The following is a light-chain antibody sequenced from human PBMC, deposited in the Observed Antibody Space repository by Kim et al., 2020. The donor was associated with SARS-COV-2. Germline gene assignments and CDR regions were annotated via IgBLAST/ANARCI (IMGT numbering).Light chain of an antibody. J-gene: IGLJ1*01. V-gene: IGLV2-14*03. CDR3: SSYTRSNTFV. CDR2: DVS. CDR1: SSDVGASKY. Sequence: QSITISCTGTSSDVGASKYVAWYQQHPGKAPKFLIFDVSRRPSGVSNRFSGSKSGDTASLTISGLQAEDEADYYCSSYTRSNTFVFGTGTKVTVL.